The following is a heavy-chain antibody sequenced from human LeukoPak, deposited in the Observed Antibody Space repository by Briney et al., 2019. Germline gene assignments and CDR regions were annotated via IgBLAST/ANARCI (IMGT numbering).Heavy chain of an antibody. V-gene: IGHV3-7*01. CDR3: ARDGGTYSSGRYIYGMDV. D-gene: IGHD6-19*01. CDR1: GFTFSTYW. CDR2: IKQDGSEK. J-gene: IGHJ6*02. Sequence: GGSLRLSCAASGFTFSTYWMSWVRQAPGKGLQWVANIKQDGSEKYYVDSVKGRFNISRDNAKHSLYLQMNSLRAEDTAVYYCARDGGTYSSGRYIYGMDVWGQGTMVTVSS.